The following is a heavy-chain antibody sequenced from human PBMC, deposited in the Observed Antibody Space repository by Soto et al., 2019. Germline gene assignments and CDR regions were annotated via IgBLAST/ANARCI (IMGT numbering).Heavy chain of an antibody. V-gene: IGHV4-31*03. J-gene: IGHJ3*02. CDR1: GGSISSGGYY. CDR2: IYYSGST. CDR3: AREGTYCTNGVCSDAFDI. Sequence: LSLTCTVSGGSISSGGYYWSWIRQHPGKGLEWIGYIYYSGSTYYNPSLKSRVTISVDTSKNQFSLKLSSVTAADTAVYYCAREGTYCTNGVCSDAFDIWGQGTMVTVSS. D-gene: IGHD2-8*01.